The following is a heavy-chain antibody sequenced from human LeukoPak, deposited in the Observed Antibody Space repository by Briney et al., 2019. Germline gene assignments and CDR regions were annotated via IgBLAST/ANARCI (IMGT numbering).Heavy chain of an antibody. Sequence: SETLSLTCTVSGGSISSSSYYWGWIRQPPGKGLEWIGSIYYSGSTYYNPSLKSRVTISVDTSKNQFSLKLSSVTAADTAVYYCARTGGLDYWGQGTLVTVSS. CDR1: GGSISSSSYY. CDR2: IYYSGST. D-gene: IGHD3-16*01. CDR3: ARTGGLDY. J-gene: IGHJ4*02. V-gene: IGHV4-39*07.